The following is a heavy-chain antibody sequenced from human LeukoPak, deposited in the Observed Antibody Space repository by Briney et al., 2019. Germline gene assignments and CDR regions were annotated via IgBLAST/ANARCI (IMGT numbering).Heavy chain of an antibody. Sequence: SETLSLTCAVYGGSFSGYYWSWIRQPPGKGLEWIGEISHSGSTNYNPSLKSRVTISVDTSKSQFSLKLSSVTAADTAVYYCARVLGPFDYWGQGTLVTVSS. V-gene: IGHV4-34*01. CDR3: ARVLGPFDY. J-gene: IGHJ4*02. CDR1: GGSFSGYY. CDR2: ISHSGST. D-gene: IGHD3/OR15-3a*01.